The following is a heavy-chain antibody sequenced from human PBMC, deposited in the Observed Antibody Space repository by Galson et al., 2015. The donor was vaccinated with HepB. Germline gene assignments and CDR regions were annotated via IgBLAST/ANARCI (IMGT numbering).Heavy chain of an antibody. J-gene: IGHJ4*02. CDR3: AREEQQLGINFDY. CDR1: GFTVSSNY. CDR2: IYSGGST. Sequence: SLRLSCAASGFTVSSNYMSWVRQAPGKGLEWVSVIYSGGSTYYADSVKGRFTISRDNSKNTLYLQMNSLRAEDTAVYYCAREEQQLGINFDYWGQGTLVTGSS. V-gene: IGHV3-66*01. D-gene: IGHD6-13*01.